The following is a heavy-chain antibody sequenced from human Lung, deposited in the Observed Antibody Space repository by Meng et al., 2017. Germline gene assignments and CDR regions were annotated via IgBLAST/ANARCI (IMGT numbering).Heavy chain of an antibody. V-gene: IGHV4-4*02. D-gene: IGHD3-10*01. CDR2: IYHSGST. CDR1: GGSISSSNW. CDR3: ARGSITMVRGVSVFDP. J-gene: IGHJ5*02. Sequence: QGDLHESGPGLVKPSGTLSLTCAVSGGSISSSNWWSWVRQPPGKGLEWIGEIYHSGSTNYNPSLKSRVTISVDKSKNQFSLKLSSVTAADTAVYYCARGSITMVRGVSVFDPWGQGTLVTVSS.